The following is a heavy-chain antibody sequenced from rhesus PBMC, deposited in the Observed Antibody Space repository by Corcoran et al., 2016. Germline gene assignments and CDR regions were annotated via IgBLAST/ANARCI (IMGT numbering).Heavy chain of an antibody. J-gene: IGHJ4*01. Sequence: QVQLQESGPAVVKPSETLSLTCAVSGGSISSSNWWSWIRQSPGKGLEWIGGIYGSGGSTQYNPSLKSRVTISIDPSKNQFSLKLSSVTAADTAVYYCARLEIQWVQSWDYWGQGVLVTVSS. CDR1: GGSISSSNW. CDR3: ARLEIQWVQSWDY. V-gene: IGHV4-93*02. CDR2: IYGSGGST. D-gene: IGHD5-24*01.